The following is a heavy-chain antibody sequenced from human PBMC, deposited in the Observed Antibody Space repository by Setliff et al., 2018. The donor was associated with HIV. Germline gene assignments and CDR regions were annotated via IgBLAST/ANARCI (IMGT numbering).Heavy chain of an antibody. CDR3: ARSPLYSGYERYYFDY. CDR2: IYITEDT. J-gene: IGHJ4*02. V-gene: IGHV4-61*09. D-gene: IGHD5-12*01. Sequence: SETLSLTCTVSGGSLNTGTYYWSWIRQPAGKGLEWIGHIYITEDTDYNPSLKSRVTISVDTSKNQFSLKLSSLTAADTAVYYCARSPLYSGYERYYFDYWGQGTLVTVSS. CDR1: GGSLNTGTYY.